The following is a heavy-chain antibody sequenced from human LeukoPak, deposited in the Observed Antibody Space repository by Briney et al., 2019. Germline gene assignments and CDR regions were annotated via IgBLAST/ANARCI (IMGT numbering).Heavy chain of an antibody. CDR1: GFTFSSYA. CDR2: ISYDGSNK. Sequence: XGSLRLSCAASGFTFSSYAMHWVRQAPGKGLEWVAVISYDGSNKYYADSVKGRFTISRDNSKNTLYPQMNSLRAEDTAVYYCARDGQRLAPYAMDVWGQGTTITVSS. V-gene: IGHV3-30-3*01. D-gene: IGHD6-25*01. CDR3: ARDGQRLAPYAMDV. J-gene: IGHJ6*02.